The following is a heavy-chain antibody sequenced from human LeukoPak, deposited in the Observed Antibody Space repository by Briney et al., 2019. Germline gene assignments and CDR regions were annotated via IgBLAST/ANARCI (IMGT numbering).Heavy chain of an antibody. V-gene: IGHV3-7*01. CDR2: IKEDGSEK. CDR3: ASPRGYDSRDFDY. Sequence: PGGSLRLSCAASGFTFSSHWMSWVRQAPGKGLEWVANIKEDGSEKYYVDSVKGRFTISRDNAKNSLYLQMSSLRAEDTAVYYCASPRGYDSRDFDYWGQGTLVTVSS. D-gene: IGHD5-12*01. J-gene: IGHJ4*02. CDR1: GFTFSSHW.